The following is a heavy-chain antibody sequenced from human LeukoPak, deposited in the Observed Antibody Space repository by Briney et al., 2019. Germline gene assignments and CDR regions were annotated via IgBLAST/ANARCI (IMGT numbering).Heavy chain of an antibody. CDR1: GFTFSDYY. D-gene: IGHD1-1*01. CDR3: ATTPTTRDY. J-gene: IGHJ4*02. CDR2: ISGSGGST. V-gene: IGHV3-23*01. Sequence: PGGSLRLSCAASGFTFSDYYMSWIRQAPGKGLEWVSAISGSGGSTYYADSVKGRFTISRDNSKNTLYLQMNSLRAEDTAVYYCATTPTTRDYWGQGTLVTVSS.